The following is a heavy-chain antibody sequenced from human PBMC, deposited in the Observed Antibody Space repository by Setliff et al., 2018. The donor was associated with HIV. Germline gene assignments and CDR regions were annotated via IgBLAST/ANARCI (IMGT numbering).Heavy chain of an antibody. V-gene: IGHV4-39*01. D-gene: IGHD6-19*01. CDR1: GDSISNPNYY. CDR3: ARLGAVAGPFGRFDP. Sequence: SETLSLTCSVSGDSISNPNYYWGWIRQPPGKELEWIGSIYFSESPYYNPSLSSRVTISVDTSTNQFSLRLSSVTAADTAVYYCARLGAVAGPFGRFDPWGQGTLVTVSS. CDR2: IYFSESP. J-gene: IGHJ5*02.